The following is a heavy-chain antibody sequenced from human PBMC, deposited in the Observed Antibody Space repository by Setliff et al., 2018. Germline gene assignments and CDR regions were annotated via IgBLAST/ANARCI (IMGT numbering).Heavy chain of an antibody. CDR3: ARDPGGSGSYSASIGDHGLCY. D-gene: IGHD3-10*01. J-gene: IGHJ4*02. CDR1: GYTFATHA. CDR2: INTDNGRP. V-gene: IGHV1-3*04. Sequence: GASVKVSCKASGYTFATHAIHWVRQAPGQRPEWMGLINTDNGRPAYSQKFQGRVTIARDTSASILYMELSSLRSEDTAVYYCARDPGGSGSYSASIGDHGLCYWGQGTLVTVSS.